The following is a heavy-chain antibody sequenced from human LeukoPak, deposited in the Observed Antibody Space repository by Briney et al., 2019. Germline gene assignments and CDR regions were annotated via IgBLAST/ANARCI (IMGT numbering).Heavy chain of an antibody. CDR1: GYTFTSYY. CDR2: INPSGGST. CDR3: AREGGVDTAMVTGAFDI. Sequence: ASVKVSCKASGYTFTSYYMHWVRQAPGQGLEWMGIINPSGGSTSYAQKFQGRVTMTRDTSTSTVYMELSSLRSEDTAVYYCAREGGVDTAMVTGAFDIWGQGTMVTVSS. D-gene: IGHD5-18*01. J-gene: IGHJ3*02. V-gene: IGHV1-46*01.